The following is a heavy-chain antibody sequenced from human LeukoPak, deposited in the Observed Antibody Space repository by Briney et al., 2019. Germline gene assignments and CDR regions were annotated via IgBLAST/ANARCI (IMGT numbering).Heavy chain of an antibody. D-gene: IGHD3-3*01. CDR2: ISSSGSTI. CDR1: GFTFSDYY. CDR3: ARTTIFGVVIAGGAFDI. J-gene: IGHJ3*02. Sequence: GGSLRLSCAASGFTFSDYYMSWIRQAPGKGLEWVSYISSSGSTIYYADSVKGRFTISRDNAKNSLYLQMNSLRAEDTAVYYCARTTIFGVVIAGGAFDIWGQGTMVTVSS. V-gene: IGHV3-11*04.